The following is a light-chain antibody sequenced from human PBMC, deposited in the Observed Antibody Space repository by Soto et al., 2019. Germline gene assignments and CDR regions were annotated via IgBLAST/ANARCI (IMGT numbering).Light chain of an antibody. Sequence: IVMTQTPDSLAVSLGARATINGKSSQSVLYSSDNKNYLSCYQQRPGQPPKLLFYWASTRESGVPDRFSGSGSGTHFTLTIACLQAEDVAVYYCQQYYSSPPTFGRGTKVDI. J-gene: IGKJ1*01. CDR2: WAS. V-gene: IGKV4-1*01. CDR1: QSVLYSSDNKNY. CDR3: QQYYSSPPT.